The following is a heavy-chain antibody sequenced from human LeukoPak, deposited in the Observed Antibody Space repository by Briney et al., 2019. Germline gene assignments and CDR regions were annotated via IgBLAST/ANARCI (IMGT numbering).Heavy chain of an antibody. CDR3: ARGGVVVTAISSWFDP. J-gene: IGHJ5*02. Sequence: SETLSLTCAVYGGSFSGYYWSWVRQPPGKGLEWIGEINHSGNTNYNPSITSRVTISVDTSKNQFSVKLSSVASADTAVYYCARGGVVVTAISSWFDPWGQGTLVTVSS. CDR2: INHSGNT. CDR1: GGSFSGYY. V-gene: IGHV4-34*01. D-gene: IGHD2-21*02.